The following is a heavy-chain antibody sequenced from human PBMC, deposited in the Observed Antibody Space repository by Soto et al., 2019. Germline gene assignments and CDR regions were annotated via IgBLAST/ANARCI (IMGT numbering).Heavy chain of an antibody. J-gene: IGHJ6*03. CDR2: IYYSGST. CDR3: ARERGVTMVRGVYYYYYYMDV. CDR1: GGYISSYY. Sequence: SETLSLTCTVSGGYISSYYWSWIRQPPGKGLEWIGYIYYSGSTNYNPSLKSRVTISVDTSKNQFSLKLSSVTAADTAVYYCARERGVTMVRGVYYYYYYMDVWGKGTTVTVSS. V-gene: IGHV4-59*01. D-gene: IGHD3-10*01.